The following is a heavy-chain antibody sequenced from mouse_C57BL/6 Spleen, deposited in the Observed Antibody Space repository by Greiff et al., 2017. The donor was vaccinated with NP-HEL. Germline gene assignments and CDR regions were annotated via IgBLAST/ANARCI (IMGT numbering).Heavy chain of an antibody. Sequence: QVQLQQSGPELVKPGASVKISCKASGYSFTSYYIHWVKQRPGQGLEWIGWIYPGSGNTKYNEKFKGKATLTADKSSSTAYMELRSLTSEDSAVYFCARYDYVYYYAMDYWGQGTSVTVSS. V-gene: IGHV1-66*01. D-gene: IGHD2-4*01. CDR2: IYPGSGNT. CDR3: ARYDYVYYYAMDY. J-gene: IGHJ4*01. CDR1: GYSFTSYY.